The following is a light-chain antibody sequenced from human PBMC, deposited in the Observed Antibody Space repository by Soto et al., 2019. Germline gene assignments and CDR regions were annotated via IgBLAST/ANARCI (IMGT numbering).Light chain of an antibody. CDR3: QQRSYWPPWT. CDR2: DAS. J-gene: IGKJ1*01. Sequence: EVLMTQYPATLSLSPVHRATLSWRASQSVSSYFAWYQQKPGQAPRLLIYDASSRATGSPARLSGSGSGTDFTLPISSLVSEDSAVYYCQQRSYWPPWTFGQGTKVDI. CDR1: QSVSSY. V-gene: IGKV3-11*01.